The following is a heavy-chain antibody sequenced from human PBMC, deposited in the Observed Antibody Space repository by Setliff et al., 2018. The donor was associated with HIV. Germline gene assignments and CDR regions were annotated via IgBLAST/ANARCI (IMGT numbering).Heavy chain of an antibody. CDR1: GYTFTSYG. CDR2: ISAYNGNT. Sequence: SVKVSCKASGYTFTSYGISWVRQAPGQGLEWMGWISAYNGNTNYAQKLQGRVTMTTDTSTSTAYMELRSLRSDDTAVYYCARLRRGIAAAGTLVWFDPWGQGTRVTVSS. D-gene: IGHD6-13*01. CDR3: ARLRRGIAAAGTLVWFDP. V-gene: IGHV1-18*01. J-gene: IGHJ5*02.